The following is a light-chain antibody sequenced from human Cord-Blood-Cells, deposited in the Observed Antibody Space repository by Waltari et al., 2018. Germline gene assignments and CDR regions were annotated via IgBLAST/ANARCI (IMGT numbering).Light chain of an antibody. Sequence: QSVLTQPPSASGTPGQRVTISCSGSSPNIGSNYVYWNQQLPGTAPKLLIYRNNQRPSGVPDRFSGSKSGTSASLTISGLRSEDEADYYCAAWGDSLSGVFGGGTKLTVL. J-gene: IGLJ3*02. V-gene: IGLV1-47*01. CDR3: AAWGDSLSGV. CDR1: SPNIGSNY. CDR2: RNN.